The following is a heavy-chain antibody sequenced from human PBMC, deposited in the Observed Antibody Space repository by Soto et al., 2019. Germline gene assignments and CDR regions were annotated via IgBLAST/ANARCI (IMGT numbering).Heavy chain of an antibody. CDR2: ISPIFGTA. Sequence: QVQLVQSGAEVKKPGSSVKVSCKASAGTFSSYAISWVRQAPGQGLEWMGVISPIFGTANYAQKFQGRVMINADESTSTAYMELSSLRSEDTAVYYCASGDYDFWSGPGGGMDVWGQGTTVTVSS. J-gene: IGHJ6*02. CDR3: ASGDYDFWSGPGGGMDV. V-gene: IGHV1-69*12. CDR1: AGTFSSYA. D-gene: IGHD3-3*01.